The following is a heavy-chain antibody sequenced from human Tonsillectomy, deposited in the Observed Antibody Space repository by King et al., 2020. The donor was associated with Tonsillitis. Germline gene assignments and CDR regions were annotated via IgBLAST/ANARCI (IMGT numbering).Heavy chain of an antibody. V-gene: IGHV3-9*01. CDR1: GFTFDDYA. J-gene: IGHJ5*02. CDR2: ISWNSGSI. Sequence: VQLVESGGGLVQPGRSLRLSCAASGFTFDDYAMHWVRQAPGKGLEWVSGISWNSGSIGYADSVKGRFTISRDNAKNSLYLQMNSLRAEDTALYYCAKEGYSSSWSTGRWFDPWGQGTLVTVSS. CDR3: AKEGYSSSWSTGRWFDP. D-gene: IGHD6-13*01.